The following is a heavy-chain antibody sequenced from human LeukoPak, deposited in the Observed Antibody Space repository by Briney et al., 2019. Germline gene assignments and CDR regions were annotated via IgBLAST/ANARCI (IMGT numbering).Heavy chain of an antibody. J-gene: IGHJ4*02. CDR1: GFTFSSYA. CDR2: ISYDGSNK. Sequence: GSLRLSCAASGFTFSSYAMHWVRQAPGKGLEWVAVISYDGSNKYYADSVKGRFTISRDNSKNTLYLQMNSLRAEDTAVYYCARGTAFVAYSSGAVPYFDYWGQGTLVTVSS. D-gene: IGHD6-19*01. CDR3: ARGTAFVAYSSGAVPYFDY. V-gene: IGHV3-30*01.